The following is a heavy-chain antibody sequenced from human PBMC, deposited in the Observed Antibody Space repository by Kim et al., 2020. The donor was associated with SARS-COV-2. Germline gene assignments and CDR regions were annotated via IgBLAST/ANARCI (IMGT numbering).Heavy chain of an antibody. D-gene: IGHD2-2*01. J-gene: IGHJ3*02. CDR1: GFTFSSYG. Sequence: GGSLRLSCAASGFTFSSYGMHWVRQAPGKGLEWVAVIWYDGSNKYYADSVKGRFTISRDNSKNTLYLQMNSLRAEDTAVYYCARGLFSSSIPDAFDIWGQGTMVTVSS. CDR2: IWYDGSNK. CDR3: ARGLFSSSIPDAFDI. V-gene: IGHV3-33*08.